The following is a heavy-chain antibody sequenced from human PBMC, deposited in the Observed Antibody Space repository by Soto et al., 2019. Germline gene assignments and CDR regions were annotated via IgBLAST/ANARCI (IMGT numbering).Heavy chain of an antibody. D-gene: IGHD1-1*01. CDR1: GCPFRNLA. CDR2: LSGSVVST. CDR3: AKKVPGSNPLDS. V-gene: IGHV3-23*01. Sequence: PGGSLRLSWAAAGCPFRNLAMTWVRQAPGKGLEWVSALSGSVVSTYYADSVMGRFTISRDNSKNTVYLQMNSLRVEDTAVYYCAKKVPGSNPLDSWGQGALVTVSS. J-gene: IGHJ4*02.